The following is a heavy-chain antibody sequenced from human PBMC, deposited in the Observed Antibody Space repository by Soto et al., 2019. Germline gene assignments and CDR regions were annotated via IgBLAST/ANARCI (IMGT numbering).Heavy chain of an antibody. CDR2: INPILSMS. J-gene: IGHJ4*02. CDR3: ESSYGSGYRAFDY. Sequence: QVQLVQSGAEVKRPGSSVKVSCKASGDTFTFYSINWVRQAPGLGLEWMGRINPILSMSNYAQRFQGRVTMTADKSTNTAYMELSSLRSEDTAIYYCESSYGSGYRAFDYWGQGALVTVSS. CDR1: GDTFTFYS. D-gene: IGHD3-10*01. V-gene: IGHV1-69*02.